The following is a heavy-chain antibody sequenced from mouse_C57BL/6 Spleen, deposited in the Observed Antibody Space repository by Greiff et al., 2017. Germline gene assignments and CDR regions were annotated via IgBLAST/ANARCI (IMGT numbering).Heavy chain of an antibody. CDR3: TTRTGTDFDD. V-gene: IGHV14-1*01. CDR2: IDPEDGDT. D-gene: IGHD4-1*01. J-gene: IGHJ1*03. CDR1: GFYIKDYY. Sequence: EVQLQQSGAELVRPWASVKLSCTASGFYIKDYYMHWVKQRPEQGLEWLGRIDPEDGDTEYAPKFQGKATMTADTSSNTAYLQLSSLTSEDTAVYYCTTRTGTDFDDWGTGTTVTVSS.